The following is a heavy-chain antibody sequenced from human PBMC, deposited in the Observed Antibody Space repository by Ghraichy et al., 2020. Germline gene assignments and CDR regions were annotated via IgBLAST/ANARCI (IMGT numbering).Heavy chain of an antibody. CDR2: ISSSGSTI. CDR3: ARSRITIFGVDILDY. J-gene: IGHJ4*02. Sequence: GGSLRLSCAAPGFTFSDYYMSWIRQAPGKGLEWVSYISSSGSTIYYADSVKGRFTISRDNAKNSLYLQMNSLRAEDTAVYYCARSRITIFGVDILDYWGQGTLVTVSS. CDR1: GFTFSDYY. D-gene: IGHD3-3*01. V-gene: IGHV3-11*01.